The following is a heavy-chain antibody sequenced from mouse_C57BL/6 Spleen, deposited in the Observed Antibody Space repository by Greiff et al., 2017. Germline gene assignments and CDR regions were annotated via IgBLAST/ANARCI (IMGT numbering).Heavy chain of an antibody. D-gene: IGHD2-5*01. Sequence: QVQLQQPGTELVKPGASVKLSCKASGYTFTSYWMHWVKQRPGQGLEWIGNINPSNGGTNYNEKFKSKATLTVDKSSSTAYMQLSSLASEDSAVYYCARDSNDYYAMDYWGQGTSVTVSS. CDR2: INPSNGGT. J-gene: IGHJ4*01. V-gene: IGHV1-53*01. CDR1: GYTFTSYW. CDR3: ARDSNDYYAMDY.